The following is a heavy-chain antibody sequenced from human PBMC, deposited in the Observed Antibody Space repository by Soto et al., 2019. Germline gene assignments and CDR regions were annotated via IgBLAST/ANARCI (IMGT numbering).Heavy chain of an antibody. Sequence: GGSLRLSCAASGFTFSSYGMHWVRQAPGKGLEWVAVIWYDGSNKYYADSVKGRFTISRDNSKNTLYLQMNSLRAEDTAVYYCARTMAARQGYYYYGMDVWGQGTTVTVSS. CDR3: ARTMAARQGYYYYGMDV. CDR1: GFTFSSYG. J-gene: IGHJ6*02. CDR2: IWYDGSNK. V-gene: IGHV3-33*01. D-gene: IGHD6-6*01.